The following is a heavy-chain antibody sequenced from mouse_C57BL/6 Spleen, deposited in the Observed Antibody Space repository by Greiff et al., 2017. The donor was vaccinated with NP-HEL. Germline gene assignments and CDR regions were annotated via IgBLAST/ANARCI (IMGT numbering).Heavy chain of an antibody. CDR2: IDPEDGDT. V-gene: IGHV14-1*01. CDR1: GFNIKDYY. J-gene: IGHJ4*01. CDR3: TTDGNYEGYYAMDY. Sequence: EVQLQQSGAELVRPGASVKLSCTASGFNIKDYYMHWVKQRPEQGLEWIGRIDPEDGDTEYAPKFQGKATMTADTSSNTSYLQLSILTSEDTAVYYCTTDGNYEGYYAMDYWGQGTSVTVSS. D-gene: IGHD2-1*01.